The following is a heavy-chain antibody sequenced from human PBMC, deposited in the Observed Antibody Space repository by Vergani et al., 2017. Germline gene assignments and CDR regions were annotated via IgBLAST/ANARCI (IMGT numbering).Heavy chain of an antibody. Sequence: QLQLQESGPGLVKPSETLSLTRTVPGGSISSSSYYWGWIRQPPGKGLEWIGYIYYSGSTNYNPSLKSRVTISGDTSKNQFSLKLSSVTAADTAVDYGARLGGSSTSPMGFDPWGQGTLVTVSS. J-gene: IGHJ5*02. V-gene: IGHV4-61*05. CDR2: IYYSGST. CDR1: GGSISSSSYY. D-gene: IGHD2-2*01. CDR3: ARLGGSSTSPMGFDP.